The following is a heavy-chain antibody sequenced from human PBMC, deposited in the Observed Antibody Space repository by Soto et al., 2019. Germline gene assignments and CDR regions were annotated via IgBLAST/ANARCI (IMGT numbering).Heavy chain of an antibody. CDR1: GYTFTSYD. CDR2: MNPNSGNT. V-gene: IGHV1-8*01. D-gene: IGHD2-2*01. Sequence: ASLKVSCKASGYTFTSYDINWVRQATGQGLEWMGWMNPNSGNTGYAQKFQGRVTMTRNTSISTAYMELSSLRSEDTAVYYCARESNCISTSCYASWFDPWSQGTLVNVSS. CDR3: ARESNCISTSCYASWFDP. J-gene: IGHJ5*02.